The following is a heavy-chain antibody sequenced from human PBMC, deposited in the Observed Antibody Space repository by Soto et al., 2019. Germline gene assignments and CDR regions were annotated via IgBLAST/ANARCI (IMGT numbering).Heavy chain of an antibody. Sequence: SETLFLTCTVSGGSVSTGDYYWSWIRQPPGKGLEWIGYVSYSGNTFYKASLRSRLTISVDTSKNQFSLRLSSVTAADTAVYFCAREEQWPNRGGASWGQRTLVTVSS. CDR2: VSYSGNT. V-gene: IGHV4-61*08. J-gene: IGHJ5*02. CDR3: AREEQWPNRGGAS. D-gene: IGHD6-19*01. CDR1: GGSVSTGDYY.